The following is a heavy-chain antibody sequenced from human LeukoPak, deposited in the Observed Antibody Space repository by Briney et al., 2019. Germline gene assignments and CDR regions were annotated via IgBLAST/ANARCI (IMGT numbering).Heavy chain of an antibody. CDR1: GYSFTSYW. V-gene: IGHV5-51*01. J-gene: IGHJ6*03. CDR3: ARRRDYYYYYTDV. Sequence: GESLKISCNGSGYSFTSYWIGWVRQMPGKGLEWMGIIYPGDSDTRYSPSFQGQVTISADKSISTAYLQWSSLRASDTAMYYCARRRDYYYYYTDVWGKGTTVTVSS. CDR2: IYPGDSDT.